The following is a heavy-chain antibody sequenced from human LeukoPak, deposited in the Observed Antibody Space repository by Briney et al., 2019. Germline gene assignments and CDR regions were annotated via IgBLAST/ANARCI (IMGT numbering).Heavy chain of an antibody. CDR2: IYSGGST. V-gene: IGHV3-53*01. Sequence: TGGPLRLSCAASGFTVSSSDMSWFRRAPGKGREGGSIIYSGGSTSYADSVKGRFTISRDNSQNTLYPQMNTLRAEDTAVYYCARGGVDSYCSTTSCRRWFDPWGQGTLVTVSS. J-gene: IGHJ5*02. CDR1: GFTVSSSD. CDR3: ARGGVDSYCSTTSCRRWFDP. D-gene: IGHD2-2*01.